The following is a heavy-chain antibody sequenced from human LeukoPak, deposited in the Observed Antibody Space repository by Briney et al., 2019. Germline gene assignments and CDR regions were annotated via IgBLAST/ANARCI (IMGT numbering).Heavy chain of an antibody. CDR2: FHNSGRS. CDR1: GASISSGAYY. CDR3: ARVSETAMITL. D-gene: IGHD5-18*01. Sequence: SETLSLTCTVSGASISSGAYYWSWIRQSPGKGLEWIGRFHNSGRSNYNPSLESRVSISVDTSKNQVSLKVTSVTAEDTAIYYCARVSETAMITLWGQGTLVTVSS. J-gene: IGHJ4*02. V-gene: IGHV4-61*02.